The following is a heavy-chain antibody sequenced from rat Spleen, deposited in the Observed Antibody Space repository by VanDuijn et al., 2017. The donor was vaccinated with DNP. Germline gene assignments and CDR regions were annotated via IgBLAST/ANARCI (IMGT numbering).Heavy chain of an antibody. CDR2: ISYSGST. CDR1: GYSITSNY. Sequence: EVQLQESGPGLVNPSQSLSLTCSVTGYSITSNYRGWIRTFPGNKMEWVGHISYSGSTSYNPSLKSRISITRDTSKNQFFLHLNSVTTEDTATYYCARWSDYFDYWGQGVMVTVSS. J-gene: IGHJ2*01. CDR3: ARWSDYFDY. V-gene: IGHV3-1*01.